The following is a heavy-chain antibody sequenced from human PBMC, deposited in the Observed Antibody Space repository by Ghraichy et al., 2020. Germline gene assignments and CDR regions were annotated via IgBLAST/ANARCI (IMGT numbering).Heavy chain of an antibody. CDR3: ARDVQWELLSAAFDL. V-gene: IGHV4-61*02. Sequence: SETLSLTCTVSGDSISRSRSHGSWIRQPAGKGLEWIGRVSSSGSTIYNPSLENRVSISMDTSKNHFSLNLRSVTATDTARYYCARDVQWELLSAAFDLWGQGTMVIVSS. CDR1: GDSISRSRSH. J-gene: IGHJ3*01. D-gene: IGHD1-26*01. CDR2: VSSSGST.